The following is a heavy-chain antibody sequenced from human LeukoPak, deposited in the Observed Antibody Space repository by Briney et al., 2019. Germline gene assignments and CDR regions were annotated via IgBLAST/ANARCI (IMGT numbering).Heavy chain of an antibody. J-gene: IGHJ5*02. CDR3: ARDAGRQTTTWYSDL. CDR2: IWYDGSNK. V-gene: IGHV3-33*01. Sequence: PGGSLRLSCAASGFNFSSYGMNWVRQAPGKGLEWVAGIWYDGSNKYYREPVKGRFTISRDNSKNTLYLQMNSLRGEDTAVFYCARDAGRQTTTWYSDLWGQGTLVTVSS. D-gene: IGHD6-13*01. CDR1: GFNFSSYG.